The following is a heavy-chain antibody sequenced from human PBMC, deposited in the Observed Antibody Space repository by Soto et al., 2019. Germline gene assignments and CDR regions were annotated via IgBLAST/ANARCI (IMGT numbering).Heavy chain of an antibody. CDR3: ARRYGGNFDY. Sequence: PSETLSLTCTVSGGSISSYYWGWIRQPPGKGLEWIGYIYYSGSTNYNPSLKSRVTISVDTSKNQFSLKLTSVTAADTAVYYCARRYGGNFDYWGQGTLVTVSS. CDR1: GGSISSYY. J-gene: IGHJ4*02. D-gene: IGHD1-26*01. CDR2: IYYSGST. V-gene: IGHV4-59*01.